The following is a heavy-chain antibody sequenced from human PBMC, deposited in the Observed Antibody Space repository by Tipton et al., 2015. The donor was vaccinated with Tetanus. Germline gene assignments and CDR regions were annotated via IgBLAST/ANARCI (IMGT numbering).Heavy chain of an antibody. CDR3: VRWDGPDYSRSPMPPTYGMDV. V-gene: IGHV4-59*11. CDR2: IYYSGST. Sequence: TLSLTCTVSGGSISSRYWSWIRQSPGKGLEYIGYIYYSGSTNYNPSLKSRVTISVDTSKNQFSLKLSSVTAADTAVYYCVRWDGPDYSRSPMPPTYGMDVWGQGTTVTVSS. J-gene: IGHJ6*02. CDR1: GGSISSRY. D-gene: IGHD6-13*01.